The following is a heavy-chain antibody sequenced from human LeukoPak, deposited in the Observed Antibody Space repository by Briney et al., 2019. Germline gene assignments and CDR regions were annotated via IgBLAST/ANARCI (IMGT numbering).Heavy chain of an antibody. J-gene: IGHJ4*02. V-gene: IGHV4-38-2*02. D-gene: IGHD3-22*01. CDR2: IYHSGST. Sequence: SETLSLTCTVSGYSISSGYYWGWIRQPPGKGLEWIGSIYHSGSTYYNPSLKSRVTISVDTSKNQFSLKLSSVTAADTAVYYCARTRSSGYSDYWGQGTLVTVSS. CDR3: ARTRSSGYSDY. CDR1: GYSISSGYY.